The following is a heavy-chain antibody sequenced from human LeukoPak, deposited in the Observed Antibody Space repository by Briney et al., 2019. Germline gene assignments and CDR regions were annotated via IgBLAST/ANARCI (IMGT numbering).Heavy chain of an antibody. D-gene: IGHD2-2*01. J-gene: IGHJ4*02. CDR3: AKDRRRYQLLFDY. V-gene: IGHV3-30*04. Sequence: TGGSLRLSCAASGFTFSSYAMHWVRQAPGKGLEWVAVISYDGSNKYYADSVKGRFTISRDNSKNTLYLQMNSLRAEDTAVYYCAKDRRRYQLLFDYWGQGTLVTVSS. CDR2: ISYDGSNK. CDR1: GFTFSSYA.